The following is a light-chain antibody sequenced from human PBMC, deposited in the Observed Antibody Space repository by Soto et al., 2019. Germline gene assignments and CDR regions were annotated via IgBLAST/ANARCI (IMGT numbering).Light chain of an antibody. J-gene: IGKJ3*01. CDR1: QGISSY. V-gene: IGKV1-27*01. Sequence: DIEMTQSPSSLSASGGDRATITCRASQGISSYLAWYQQKPAKVPTLLLYDASTWQSAIPSWFSGSGSGTAFTLTISGLEPEDVAAYYCPQYNGAPFTFGRGTKVEIK. CDR3: PQYNGAPFT. CDR2: DAS.